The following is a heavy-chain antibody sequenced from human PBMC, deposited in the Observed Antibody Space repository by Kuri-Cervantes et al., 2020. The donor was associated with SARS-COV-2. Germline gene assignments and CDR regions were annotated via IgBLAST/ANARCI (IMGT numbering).Heavy chain of an antibody. CDR2: IYHSGST. CDR1: GGSISSGGYS. Sequence: SETLSLTCAVSGGSISSGGYSWSWIRQPPGKGLEWIGYIYHSGSTYYNPSLKSRVTISVDRSKNQFSLKLSSVTAADTAVYYCARDGPPFDYWGQGTLVTVSS. V-gene: IGHV4-30-2*01. J-gene: IGHJ4*02. CDR3: ARDGPPFDY.